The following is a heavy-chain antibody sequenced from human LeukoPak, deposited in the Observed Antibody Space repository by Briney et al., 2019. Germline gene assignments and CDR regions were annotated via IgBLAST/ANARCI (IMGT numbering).Heavy chain of an antibody. CDR3: TRHQEVIYYYYYYMDV. J-gene: IGHJ6*03. CDR1: GFTFSGSA. CDR2: IRSKANSYAT. V-gene: IGHV3-73*01. Sequence: PGGSLRLSCAASGFTFSGSAMHWVRQASGKGLEWVGRIRSKANSYATAYAASVKGRFTISRDDSKNTAHLQMNSLKTEDTAVYYCTRHQEVIYYYYYYMDVWGKGTTVTISS. D-gene: IGHD3-22*01.